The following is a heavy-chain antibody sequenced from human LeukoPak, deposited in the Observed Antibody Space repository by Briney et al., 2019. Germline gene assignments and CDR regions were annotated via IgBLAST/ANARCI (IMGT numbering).Heavy chain of an antibody. Sequence: KPSETLSLTCTVSGGSVSGYHWSWIRQSPEKGLEWIAYMYYGGTSSYNPSLKTRVTMSVDTSKNQVSLRLSSVTAADTAVYYCARHSSQESGSYYDPLGYWGQGTLVTVSS. V-gene: IGHV4-59*08. CDR3: ARHSSQESGSYYDPLGY. CDR2: MYYGGTS. D-gene: IGHD3-10*01. J-gene: IGHJ4*02. CDR1: GGSVSGYH.